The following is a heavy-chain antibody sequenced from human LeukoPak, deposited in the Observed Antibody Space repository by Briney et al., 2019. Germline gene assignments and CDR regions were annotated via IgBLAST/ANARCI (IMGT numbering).Heavy chain of an antibody. CDR1: GYTFTNYY. J-gene: IGHJ4*02. CDR3: ARDLRRGGYNWGCDH. Sequence: ASVKVSCKASGYTFTNYYMHWVLQAPGQGLEWVGMITSSGGDTTYAQKFKGRVTMTRDTSTRTVYMEVSSLTSEDTAVYYCARDLRRGGYNWGCDHWGQGTLVTVSS. V-gene: IGHV1-46*01. D-gene: IGHD5-24*01. CDR2: ITSSGGDT.